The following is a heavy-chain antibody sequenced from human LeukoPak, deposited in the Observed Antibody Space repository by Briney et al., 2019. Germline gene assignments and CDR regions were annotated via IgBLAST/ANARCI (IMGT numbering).Heavy chain of an antibody. CDR3: ARVAYCSGGSCDGYYFDY. J-gene: IGHJ4*02. Sequence: SETLSLTCTVSGVSISSYYWSWIRQPPGKGLEWIGYIYYSGSTNYNPSLKGRVTISVDTSKNQFSLKLSSVTAADTAVYYCARVAYCSGGSCDGYYFDYWGQGTLVTVSS. D-gene: IGHD2-15*01. CDR1: GVSISSYY. CDR2: IYYSGST. V-gene: IGHV4-59*01.